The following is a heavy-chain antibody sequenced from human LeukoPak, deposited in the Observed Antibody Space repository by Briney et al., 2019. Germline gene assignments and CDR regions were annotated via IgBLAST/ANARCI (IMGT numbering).Heavy chain of an antibody. V-gene: IGHV3-7*01. CDR3: ARDRDYGGRLDY. D-gene: IGHD4-23*01. CDR2: INQDASAK. Sequence: PGGSLRLSCAASGFTFSSNWMSWVRQAPGKGLEWVANINQDASAKYYVDSVKGRFTSSRDNAKNSLYLQMDSLRAEDTAVYYCARDRDYGGRLDYWGQGTLVTVSS. J-gene: IGHJ4*02. CDR1: GFTFSSNW.